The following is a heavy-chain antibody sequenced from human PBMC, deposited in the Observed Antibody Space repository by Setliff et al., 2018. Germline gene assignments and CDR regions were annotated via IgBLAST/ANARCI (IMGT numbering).Heavy chain of an antibody. Sequence: GGSLRLSCAASGFRFSDLYMSWVRQVPGKGLEWLSKISGTGNTVYYADSVRGRFTISRDNGKNSLYLQMNSLRAEDTAVYYCARASKGLYCGSDCFYTFDSWGPGTLVTVSS. J-gene: IGHJ4*02. V-gene: IGHV3-11*04. CDR3: ARASKGLYCGSDCFYTFDS. D-gene: IGHD2-21*02. CDR1: GFRFSDLY. CDR2: ISGTGNTV.